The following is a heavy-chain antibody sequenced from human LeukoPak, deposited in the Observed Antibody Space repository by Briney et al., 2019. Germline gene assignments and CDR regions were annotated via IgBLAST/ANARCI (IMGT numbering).Heavy chain of an antibody. J-gene: IGHJ4*02. CDR2: IKQDGSEK. CDR1: GFTFSSYW. Sequence: PGGSLRLSCAASGFTFSSYWMSWVRQAPGKGLEWVANIKQDGSEKYYVDSVKGRFTISRDNAKNSLYLQMSSLRAEDTAVYYCARIRSSGWYKYWGQGTLVTVSS. CDR3: ARIRSSGWYKY. V-gene: IGHV3-7*01. D-gene: IGHD6-19*01.